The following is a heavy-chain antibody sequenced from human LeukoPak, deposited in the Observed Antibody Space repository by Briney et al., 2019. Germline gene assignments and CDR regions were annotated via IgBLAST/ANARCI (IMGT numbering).Heavy chain of an antibody. V-gene: IGHV3-21*01. CDR2: ISSSSSYI. D-gene: IGHD5-18*01. J-gene: IGHJ4*02. CDR3: ASGPRGYSYGTLDY. CDR1: GFTFSNYN. Sequence: GGSLRLSCAASGFTFSNYNMNWVRQAPGKGLEWVSSISSSSSYIYYADSVKGRFTISRDNAKNTLYLQMNSLRAEDTAVYYCASGPRGYSYGTLDYWGQGTLVTVSS.